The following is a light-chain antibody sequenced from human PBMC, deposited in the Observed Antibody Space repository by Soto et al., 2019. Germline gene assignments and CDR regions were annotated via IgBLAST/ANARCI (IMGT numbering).Light chain of an antibody. J-gene: IGLJ1*01. CDR2: EIT. CDR3: SSLADGDNYV. CDR1: SSDVGGYNY. Sequence: QSVLTQPPSASGSPGQSVTISCTGTSSDVGGYNYLSWYQQHPGKAPKLLIYEITKRASGVPKRFSGSKSGNTASLTVAGLQAEDAADYYCSSLADGDNYVFGTGTKLTVL. V-gene: IGLV2-8*01.